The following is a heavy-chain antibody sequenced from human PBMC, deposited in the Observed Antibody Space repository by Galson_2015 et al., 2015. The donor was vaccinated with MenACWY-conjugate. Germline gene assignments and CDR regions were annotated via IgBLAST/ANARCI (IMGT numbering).Heavy chain of an antibody. Sequence: SLRLSCAASGFTFSETWMNWVRQAPGKGLEWVGRIKSKSDGETRDYAAPVKDRVTISRDDSKNTLYLQMSSLKTEDTGIYYCTRRIAVVGTRYFELWGRGTLVTVSA. D-gene: IGHD1-1*01. J-gene: IGHJ2*01. CDR3: TRRIAVVGTRYFEL. CDR1: GFTFSETW. V-gene: IGHV3-15*07. CDR2: IKSKSDGETR.